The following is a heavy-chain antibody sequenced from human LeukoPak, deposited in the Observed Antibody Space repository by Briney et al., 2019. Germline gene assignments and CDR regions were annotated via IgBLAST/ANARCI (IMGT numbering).Heavy chain of an antibody. CDR2: ISPSGDST. CDR3: AGIHNWNYAIDY. Sequence: GASVKVSCKASGYTFTSYYVPWVRQAPGQGLEWMGIISPSGDSTSYAQNFQGRVTMTRDTSTSTVYMELRSLRSEDTAVYYCAGIHNWNYAIDYWGQGTLVTVSS. J-gene: IGHJ4*02. CDR1: GYTFTSYY. V-gene: IGHV1-46*01. D-gene: IGHD1-7*01.